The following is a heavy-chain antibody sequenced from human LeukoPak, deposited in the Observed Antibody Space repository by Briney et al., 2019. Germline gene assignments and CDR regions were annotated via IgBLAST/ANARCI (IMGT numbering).Heavy chain of an antibody. J-gene: IGHJ3*02. Sequence: SETLSLTCTVSGGSISSSSYYWGWIRQPRGKGLEWIGSIYYSGSTYYNPSLKSRVTISVDTSKNQFSLKLSSVTAADTAVYYCARPLCDSSGPILECAFDIWGQGTMVTVSS. V-gene: IGHV4-39*01. CDR1: GGSISSSSYY. CDR2: IYYSGST. D-gene: IGHD3-22*01. CDR3: ARPLCDSSGPILECAFDI.